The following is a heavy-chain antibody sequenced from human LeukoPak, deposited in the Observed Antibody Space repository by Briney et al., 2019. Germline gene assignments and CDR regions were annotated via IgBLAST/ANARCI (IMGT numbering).Heavy chain of an antibody. D-gene: IGHD3-10*01. V-gene: IGHV3-74*01. CDR1: GFTFSSDW. CDR2: INTDGSHT. Sequence: GGSLRLSCAASGFTFSSDWMRWVRQVPGKGLVWVSRINTDGSHTSYADSVKGRFTISRDNAKNTLYLQMNSLRAEDTAVYYCARAYYSGSGSYGLDYWGQGTLVSASS. CDR3: ARAYYSGSGSYGLDY. J-gene: IGHJ4*02.